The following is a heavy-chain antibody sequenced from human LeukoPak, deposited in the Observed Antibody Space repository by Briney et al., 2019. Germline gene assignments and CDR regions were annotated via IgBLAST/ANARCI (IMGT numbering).Heavy chain of an antibody. CDR2: ISGSGGST. J-gene: IGHJ4*02. D-gene: IGHD1-1*01. V-gene: IGHV3-23*01. CDR3: ARVDTTLSYKLDY. Sequence: GGSLTLSCAASGFTFSNYAMSWVRQAPGKGLEWVSSISGSGGSTLYADSVKGRFTISRHNSKNTVYLQMNNLRAEDTAMYYCARVDTTLSYKLDYWGQGTLVTVSS. CDR1: GFTFSNYA.